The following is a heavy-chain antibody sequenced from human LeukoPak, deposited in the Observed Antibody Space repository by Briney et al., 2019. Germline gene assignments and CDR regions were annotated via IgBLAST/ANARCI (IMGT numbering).Heavy chain of an antibody. CDR1: SGSISSGSYY. CDR3: ARAQIAARRYVDY. D-gene: IGHD6-6*01. V-gene: IGHV4-61*02. CDR2: IYTSGST. Sequence: PSETLSLTCTVSSGSISSGSYYWRWIRQPAGKGLEWIGRIYTSGSTNYNPSLKSRVTISVDTSKNQFSLKLSSVTAADTAVYYCARAQIAARRYVDYWGQGTLVTVSS. J-gene: IGHJ4*02.